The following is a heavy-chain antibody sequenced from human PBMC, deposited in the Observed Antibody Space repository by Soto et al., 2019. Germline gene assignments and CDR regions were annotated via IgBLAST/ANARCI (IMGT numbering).Heavy chain of an antibody. J-gene: IGHJ6*02. CDR1: GSPFKRFG. CDR3: ASRMGVTHGSVNSFGMDV. V-gene: IGHV3-33*01. D-gene: IGHD3-10*01. CDR2: IWFDGSNK. Sequence: GGSLRFSGPSSGSPFKRFGMPWVGKAQGKGREGGAVIWFDGSNKYYADSVKGRLTISRDNSKNMIYLQMNSLRAEDTAVYYCASRMGVTHGSVNSFGMDVWGQGTTVTVSS.